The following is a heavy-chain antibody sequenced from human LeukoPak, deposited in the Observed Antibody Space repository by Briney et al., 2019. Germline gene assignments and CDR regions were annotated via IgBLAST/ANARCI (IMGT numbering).Heavy chain of an antibody. CDR2: ISYDGSNK. V-gene: IGHV3-30-3*01. CDR1: GFTFSSYA. J-gene: IGHJ4*02. D-gene: IGHD6-19*01. CDR3: ARDFRPYSSGWAFDY. Sequence: PGRSLRLSCAASGFTFSSYAMHWVRQAPGKGLEWVAVISYDGSNKYYADSVKGRFTISRDNSKNTLYLQMNSLRAEDTAVYYCARDFRPYSSGWAFDYWGQGTLVTVSS.